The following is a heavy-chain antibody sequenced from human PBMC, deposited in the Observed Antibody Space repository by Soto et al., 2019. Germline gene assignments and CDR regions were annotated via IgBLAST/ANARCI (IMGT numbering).Heavy chain of an antibody. V-gene: IGHV3-74*01. J-gene: IGHJ4*02. CDR3: TRETFGGREY. D-gene: IGHD2-15*01. CDR2: IDPYDTGI. Sequence: EVQLVESGGGLVQPGGSLRLSCRDSGFTFSGDWMHWVRQAPGKGLDWVSRIDPYDTGISYADSVKGRFTISRDNAKRTMYLQMNSLGPGETAVYYCTRETFGGREYWGQGTLVTVSS. CDR1: GFTFSGDW.